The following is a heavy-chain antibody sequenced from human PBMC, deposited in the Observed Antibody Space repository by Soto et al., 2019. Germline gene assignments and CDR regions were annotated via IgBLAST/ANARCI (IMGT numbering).Heavy chain of an antibody. V-gene: IGHV4-39*01. CDR2: IYYSGST. CDR3: ARQGVNYDSSGYYPDDFDY. J-gene: IGHJ4*02. CDR1: GGSISSSSYY. D-gene: IGHD3-22*01. Sequence: SETLSLTCTVSGGSISSSSYYWGWIRQPPGKGLEWIGSIYYSGSTYYNPSLKSRVTISVDTSKNQFSLKLSSVTAADTAVYYCARQGVNYDSSGYYPDDFDYWGQGTLVTVSS.